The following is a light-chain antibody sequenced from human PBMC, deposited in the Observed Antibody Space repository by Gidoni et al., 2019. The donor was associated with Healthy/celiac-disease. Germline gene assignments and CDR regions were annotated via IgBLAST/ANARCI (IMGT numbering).Light chain of an antibody. CDR2: LGS. Sequence: DLVMTQSPLSLPVTPGEPASISCRSSQSLLHSNGYNYLDWYLQKPGQSPQLLIYLGSNRASGVPARFSGSGSGTDFTLNISRVEAEDVGVYYCMQALQTPRTFXXXTRLEIK. CDR3: MQALQTPRT. J-gene: IGKJ5*01. CDR1: QSLLHSNGYNY. V-gene: IGKV2-28*01.